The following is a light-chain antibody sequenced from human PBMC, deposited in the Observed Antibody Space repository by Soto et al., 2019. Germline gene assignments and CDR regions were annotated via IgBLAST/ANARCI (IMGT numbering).Light chain of an antibody. CDR1: QSVFSS. CDR3: PQYHTWPA. CDR2: GAA. J-gene: IGKJ4*02. V-gene: IGKV3-15*01. Sequence: EIVMTQSPATLSVSPGERVTLSCRASQSVFSSLAWYQQKPGQAPRLLIYGAATRATGIPARFSGSGSGTEFTLTISSLQSEDFAVYFCPQYHTWPAFGRGTRVEIK.